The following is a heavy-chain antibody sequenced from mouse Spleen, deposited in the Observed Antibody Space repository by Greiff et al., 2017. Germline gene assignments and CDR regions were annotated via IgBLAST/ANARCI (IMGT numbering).Heavy chain of an antibody. J-gene: IGHJ2*01. Sequence: EVKLVESEGGLVQPGSSMKLSCTASGFTFSDYYMAWVRQVPEKGLEWVANINYDGSSTYYLDSLKSRFIISRDNAKNILYLQMSSLKSEDTATYYCARDTEVRRGFDYWGQGTTLTVSS. D-gene: IGHD2-14*01. CDR3: ARDTEVRRGFDY. CDR1: GFTFSDYY. CDR2: INYDGSST. V-gene: IGHV5-16*01.